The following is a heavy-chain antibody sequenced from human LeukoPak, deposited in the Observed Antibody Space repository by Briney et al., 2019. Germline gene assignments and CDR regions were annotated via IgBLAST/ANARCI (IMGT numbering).Heavy chain of an antibody. CDR3: AREGVGSLGAEMATQHYYFDY. CDR1: GGSISSYY. V-gene: IGHV4-59*01. D-gene: IGHD5-24*01. Sequence: SETLSLTCTVSGGSISSYYWSWIRQPPGKGLEWIGYIYYSGSTNYNPSLKSRVTISVDTSKNQFSLKLSSVTAADTAVYYCAREGVGSLGAEMATQHYYFDYWGQGTLVTVSS. J-gene: IGHJ4*02. CDR2: IYYSGST.